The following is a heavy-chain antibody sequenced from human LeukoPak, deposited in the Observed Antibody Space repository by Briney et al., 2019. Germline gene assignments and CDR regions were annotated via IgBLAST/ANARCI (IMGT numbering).Heavy chain of an antibody. J-gene: IGHJ4*02. CDR3: ARGRRQYYDSSGYYQN. CDR1: GGSISSYY. V-gene: IGHV4-59*12. Sequence: PSETLSLTCTVSGGSISSYYWSWIRQPPGKGLEFIGYIFYSGSTNYNPSLKSRVTISVDTSKNQFSLKLSSVTAADTAVYYCARGRRQYYDSSGYYQNWGQGTLVTVSS. CDR2: IFYSGST. D-gene: IGHD3-22*01.